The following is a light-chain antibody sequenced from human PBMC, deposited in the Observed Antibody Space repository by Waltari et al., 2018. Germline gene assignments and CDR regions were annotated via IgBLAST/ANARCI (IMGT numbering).Light chain of an antibody. CDR3: QQYYGSPFT. J-gene: IGKJ4*01. Sequence: DIVMTQSPDSLAVSRGERANINCKSSRSVFYSPNNKNYLSWDQQKQGQPPKLLSYWASTRESGVPERISGSGSATDFTLTIDSLQAEDVALYYCQQYYGSPFTFGGVTKVEIK. V-gene: IGKV4-1*01. CDR1: RSVFYSPNNKNY. CDR2: WAS.